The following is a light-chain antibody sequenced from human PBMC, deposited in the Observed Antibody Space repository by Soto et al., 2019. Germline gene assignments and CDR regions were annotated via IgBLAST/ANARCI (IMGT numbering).Light chain of an antibody. J-gene: IGLJ3*02. V-gene: IGLV1-36*01. CDR1: NSNIGNNA. CDR3: AAWDDTLNGQV. CDR2: RND. Sequence: QSVLTQPPSVSAAPRQRVTISCSGSNSNIGNNAVNWYQQIPGKAPKVLIYRNDVVLSGVSDRFSGSKSGTSASLAISGLQSEDEAHYYCAAWDDTLNGQVFGGGTKLT.